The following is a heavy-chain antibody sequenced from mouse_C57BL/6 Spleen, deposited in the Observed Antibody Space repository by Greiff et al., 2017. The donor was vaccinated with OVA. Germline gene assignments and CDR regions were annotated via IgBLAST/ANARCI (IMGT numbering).Heavy chain of an antibody. CDR3: ARHDYEGDY. D-gene: IGHD2-4*01. CDR2: ISNGGGST. Sequence: EVMLVESGGGLVQPGGSLKLSCAASGFTFSDYYMYWVRQTPEKRLEWVAYISNGGGSTYYPDTVKGRFTISRDNAKNTLYLQMSRLKSEDTAMYYCARHDYEGDYWGQGTTLTVSS. J-gene: IGHJ2*01. V-gene: IGHV5-12*01. CDR1: GFTFSDYY.